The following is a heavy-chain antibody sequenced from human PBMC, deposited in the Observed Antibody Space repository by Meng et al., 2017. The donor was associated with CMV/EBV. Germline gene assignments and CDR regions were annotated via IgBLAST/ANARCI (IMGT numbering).Heavy chain of an antibody. J-gene: IGHJ4*02. Sequence: LLGVGGGLGQPGGSLTRSCAASGFTFSSYAMSWVRQAPGKGLEWVSAISGSGGSTYYADSVKGRFTISRDNSKNTLYLQMNSLRAEDTAVYYCAKVLAGDDTLDYWGQGTLVTVSS. CDR2: ISGSGGST. D-gene: IGHD5-24*01. V-gene: IGHV3-23*01. CDR1: GFTFSSYA. CDR3: AKVLAGDDTLDY.